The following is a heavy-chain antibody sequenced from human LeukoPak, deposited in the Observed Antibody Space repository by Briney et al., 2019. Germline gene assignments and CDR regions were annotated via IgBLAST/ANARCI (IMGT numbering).Heavy chain of an antibody. Sequence: SETLSLTCTVSGGSIGSGDYYWSWIRQPPGKGLEWIGYIYYSGSTYYNPSLKSRVTISVDTSKNQFSLKLSSVTAADTAVYYCARVPIKSGYMSYYYGMDVWGQGTTVTVSS. V-gene: IGHV4-30-4*01. D-gene: IGHD3-22*01. J-gene: IGHJ6*02. CDR1: GGSIGSGDYY. CDR2: IYYSGST. CDR3: ARVPIKSGYMSYYYGMDV.